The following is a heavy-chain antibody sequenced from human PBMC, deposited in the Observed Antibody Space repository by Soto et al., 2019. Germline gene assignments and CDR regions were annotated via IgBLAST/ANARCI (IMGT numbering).Heavy chain of an antibody. CDR2: IYYGGTT. Sequence: SETLSLTCTVSGGSISNTADYWAWIRQPPGKGLEWIGSIYYGGTTYYNPSLNSRVTVSADTSKNQFSLRLSSVTAADTAVYYCGRRSLLVAPTWGQGILVTVSS. CDR1: GGSISNTADY. V-gene: IGHV4-39*01. D-gene: IGHD2-21*01. J-gene: IGHJ4*02. CDR3: GRRSLLVAPT.